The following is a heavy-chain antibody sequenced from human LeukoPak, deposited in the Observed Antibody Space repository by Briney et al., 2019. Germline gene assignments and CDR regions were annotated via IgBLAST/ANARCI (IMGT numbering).Heavy chain of an antibody. J-gene: IGHJ6*02. Sequence: GGSLRLSCAASGFTFSSYWMSWVRQAPGRGLEWVAKIKQDGSEKYYVDSVKGRFTISRDNAKNSLYLQMNSLRAEDTAVYYCARSDYRRYYYGMDVWGQGTTVTVSS. CDR1: GFTFSSYW. V-gene: IGHV3-7*01. CDR3: ARSDYRRYYYGMDV. D-gene: IGHD3-16*01. CDR2: IKQDGSEK.